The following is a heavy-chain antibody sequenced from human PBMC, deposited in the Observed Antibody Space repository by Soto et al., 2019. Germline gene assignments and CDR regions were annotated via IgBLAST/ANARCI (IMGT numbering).Heavy chain of an antibody. CDR1: GHTFSSYD. D-gene: IGHD2-8*01. V-gene: IGHV1-8*01. J-gene: IGHJ3*02. CDR2: MNPNSGNT. Sequence: ASVKVSCKASGHTFSSYDINWVRQATGQGLEWMGWMNPNSGNTGYAQKFQGRVTMTRNTSISTAYMELSSLRSEDTAVYYCARGFVIMVDAPNVDIWGQGTMVNVS. CDR3: ARGFVIMVDAPNVDI.